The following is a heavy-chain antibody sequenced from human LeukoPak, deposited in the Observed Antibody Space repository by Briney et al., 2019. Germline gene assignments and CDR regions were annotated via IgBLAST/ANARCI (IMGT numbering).Heavy chain of an antibody. D-gene: IGHD3-3*01. CDR3: ARVFWEKDGFIGAFDI. CDR1: GFTVSGNY. Sequence: GGSLRLSCAASGFTVSGNYMSWVRQAPGKGLEWVSIIYSGDSTYYADSVKGRFTISRDNSKNTLYLQMNSLRAEDTAVYYCARVFWEKDGFIGAFDIWGEGTMVTVSS. CDR2: IYSGDST. J-gene: IGHJ3*02. V-gene: IGHV3-66*01.